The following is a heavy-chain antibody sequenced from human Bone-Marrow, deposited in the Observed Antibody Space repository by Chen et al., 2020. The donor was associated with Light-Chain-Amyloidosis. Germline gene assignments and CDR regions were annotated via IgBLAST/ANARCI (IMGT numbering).Heavy chain of an antibody. D-gene: IGHD3-3*01. Sequence: WVRQSPGKGLEWVANVRQDVSEKDYAASVKGRFTISRDDAKNSVYLQMNNLRAEDTAVYYCARDRTLFGVAQYYCDYWGQGTRVTVSS. J-gene: IGHJ4*02. CDR3: ARDRTLFGVAQYYCDY. V-gene: IGHV3-7*03. CDR2: VRQDVSEK.